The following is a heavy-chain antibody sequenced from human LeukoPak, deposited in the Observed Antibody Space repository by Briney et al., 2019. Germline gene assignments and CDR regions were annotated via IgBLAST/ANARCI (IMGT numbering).Heavy chain of an antibody. CDR2: IYYSGST. D-gene: IGHD1-26*01. CDR1: GGSISSYY. CDR3: ARAQQWELPSGYDY. Sequence: PSETLSLTCTVSGGSISSYYWSWIRQPPGKGLEWIGYIYYSGSTNYNPSLKSRVTISVDTSKNQFSLKLSSVTAADTAVYYCARAQQWELPSGYDYGGQGTLVTVSS. V-gene: IGHV4-59*01. J-gene: IGHJ4*02.